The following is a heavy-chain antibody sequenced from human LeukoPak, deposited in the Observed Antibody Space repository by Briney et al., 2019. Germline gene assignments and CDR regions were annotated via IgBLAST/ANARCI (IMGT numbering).Heavy chain of an antibody. CDR3: ARDSYGSGSSYNDYYYYMDV. CDR1: GGSVSGSY. Sequence: SETLSLTCTVSGGSVSGSYWSWVRQSPGKGLEWIGYIYYSGATNYNPSLKSRVSISIDTSKNQFSLKLSSVTSADTAVYYCARDSYGSGSSYNDYYYYMDVWGKGTTVTIS. CDR2: IYYSGAT. J-gene: IGHJ6*03. V-gene: IGHV4-59*02. D-gene: IGHD3-10*01.